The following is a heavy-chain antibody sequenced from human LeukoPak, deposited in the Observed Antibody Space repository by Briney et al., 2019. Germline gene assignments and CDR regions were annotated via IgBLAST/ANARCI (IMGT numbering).Heavy chain of an antibody. CDR1: GSTFSSYS. V-gene: IGHV3-21*01. CDR3: ARVEEEYSSSSRPPRY. CDR2: ISSSSSYI. D-gene: IGHD6-6*01. J-gene: IGHJ4*02. Sequence: GGSLRLSCAASGSTFSSYSMNWVRQAPGKGLEWVSSISSSSSYIYYADSVKGRFTISRDNAKNSLYLQMNSLRAEDTAVYYCARVEEEYSSSSRPPRYWGQGTLVTVSS.